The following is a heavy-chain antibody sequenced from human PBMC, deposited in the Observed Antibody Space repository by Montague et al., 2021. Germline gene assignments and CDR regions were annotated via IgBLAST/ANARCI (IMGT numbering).Heavy chain of an antibody. V-gene: IGHV4-39*01. D-gene: IGHD6-13*01. CDR1: GGNIKNSIYY. J-gene: IGHJ5*01. CDR2: IYYSGNS. CDR3: ARVFSSWYGRWFDS. Sequence: SETLSGKGKGEGGNIKNSIYYCGWIRQSPGKGLEWIGSIYYSGNSFYQPSLKSRITMAVDTSKNQFSLELSSVTAADTAIYYCARVFSSWYGRWFDSWGQGTLVTVSS.